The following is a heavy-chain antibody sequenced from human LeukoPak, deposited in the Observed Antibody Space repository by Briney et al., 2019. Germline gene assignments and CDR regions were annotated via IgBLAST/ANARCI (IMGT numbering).Heavy chain of an antibody. D-gene: IGHD3/OR15-3a*01. CDR2: IGSGSSSI. J-gene: IGHJ4*02. V-gene: IGHV3-48*01. CDR1: GFSFITYG. CDR3: ARALNLLDPVTLDN. Sequence: GGSLRLSCAASGFSFITYGMNWVRQAPGKGLEWLSYIGSGSSSIYYADPVRGRFTISRDNAKNSLYLEMDSLRAEDTAVYYCARALNLLDPVTLDNWGQGTLVTVSS.